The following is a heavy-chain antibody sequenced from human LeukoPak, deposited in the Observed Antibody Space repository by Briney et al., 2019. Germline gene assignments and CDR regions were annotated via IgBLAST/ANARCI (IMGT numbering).Heavy chain of an antibody. V-gene: IGHV4-34*01. CDR1: GGSFNTYN. CDR3: ASSHWGSSGSDY. CDR2: INPSGRT. D-gene: IGHD3-16*01. Sequence: SETLSLTCGVHGGSFNTYNCTWIRQSAGKGLEWIGEINPSGRTTYNPSLKSRVAISVDTSKNHVSLRLESVTAADTAVYYCASSHWGSSGSDYWGQGILVTVSS. J-gene: IGHJ4*02.